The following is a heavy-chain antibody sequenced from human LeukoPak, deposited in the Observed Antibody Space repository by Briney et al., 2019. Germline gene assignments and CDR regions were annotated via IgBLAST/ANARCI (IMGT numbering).Heavy chain of an antibody. V-gene: IGHV1-69*13. J-gene: IGHJ4*02. CDR3: ARDIHRTTGTTVDY. CDR1: GGTFSSYA. D-gene: IGHD1-1*01. CDR2: IIPIFGTV. Sequence: SVKVSCKASGGTFSSYAISWVRQAPGQGLEWMGGIIPIFGTVNYAQNFQGRVTITADESTSTAYMELSSLRSEDTAVYYCARDIHRTTGTTVDYWGQGTLVTVSS.